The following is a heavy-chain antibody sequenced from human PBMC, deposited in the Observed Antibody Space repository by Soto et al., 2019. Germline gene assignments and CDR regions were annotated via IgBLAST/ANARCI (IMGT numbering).Heavy chain of an antibody. CDR3: ARDKITGLFDY. J-gene: IGHJ4*02. V-gene: IGHV4-34*01. Sequence: QVQLQQWGAGLLKPSETLALTCAVYGGSFSGYYWTWIRQPPGTGLEWIGEINHSRSTNYNPSLKSRVTISVDTSKNQFSLKLTSVTAADTAVYYCARDKITGLFDYWGQGTLVTLSS. CDR1: GGSFSGYY. D-gene: IGHD2-8*02. CDR2: INHSRST.